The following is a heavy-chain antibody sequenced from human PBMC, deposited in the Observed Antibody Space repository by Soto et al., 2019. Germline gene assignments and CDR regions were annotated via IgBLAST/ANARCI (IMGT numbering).Heavy chain of an antibody. J-gene: IGHJ4*02. CDR3: ASSSTATTVYGY. V-gene: IGHV1-3*01. D-gene: IGHD4-17*01. Sequence: QVQLVQSGAEVKKPGASVKLSCKTSGYTFTSYAMHWVRQAPGQRLEWMGWINAGYGNTEYSQKFQGRVTITRDTSESTGYMELSSLRSEDTAVYYCASSSTATTVYGYWCQGTLVIVSS. CDR2: INAGYGNT. CDR1: GYTFTSYA.